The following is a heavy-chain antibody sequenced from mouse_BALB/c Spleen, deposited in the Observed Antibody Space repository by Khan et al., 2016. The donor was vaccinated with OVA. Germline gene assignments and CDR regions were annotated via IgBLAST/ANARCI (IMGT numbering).Heavy chain of an antibody. CDR1: GYSLTRYG. D-gene: IGHD3-3*01. CDR3: ARSKYIARY. V-gene: IGHV2-9*02. Sequence: QVQLKESGPGLVAPSQSLSITCTVYGYSLTRYGVHWVRQPPGKGLEWMGLIWAGGSTNYNWALMSRLSISIDNSKSLVFLIMNSLQTDDTGFYYSARSKYIARYWGQGTTLTVSS. J-gene: IGHJ2*01. CDR2: IWAGGST.